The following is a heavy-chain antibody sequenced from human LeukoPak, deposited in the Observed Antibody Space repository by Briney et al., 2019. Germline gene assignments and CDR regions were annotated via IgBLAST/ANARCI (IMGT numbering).Heavy chain of an antibody. J-gene: IGHJ4*02. Sequence: GGSLRLSCAASGFTVSSNYMSWVRQAPGKGLEWVSVIYSGGSTYYADSVKGRFTISRDNSKNTLYPQMNSLRAEDTAVYYCARSVALAYCGGDCYSAFDYWGQGTLVTVSS. CDR2: IYSGGST. V-gene: IGHV3-66*01. D-gene: IGHD2-21*02. CDR3: ARSVALAYCGGDCYSAFDY. CDR1: GFTVSSNY.